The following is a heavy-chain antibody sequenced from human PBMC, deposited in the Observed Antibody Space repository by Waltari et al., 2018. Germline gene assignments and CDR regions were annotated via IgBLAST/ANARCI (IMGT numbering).Heavy chain of an antibody. Sequence: EVQLGQSGAEVKKPGETLKISCKGYGYRFTDNWIGWVRQMPGRGLEWMGIIYPGDSDTIYSPSFQGQVTISADKSISTAYLQWSSLKASDTAMYYCARGGSGSSYPFDDWGQGTLVTVSS. V-gene: IGHV5-51*01. J-gene: IGHJ4*02. CDR3: ARGGSGSSYPFDD. D-gene: IGHD3-10*01. CDR1: GYRFTDNW. CDR2: IYPGDSDT.